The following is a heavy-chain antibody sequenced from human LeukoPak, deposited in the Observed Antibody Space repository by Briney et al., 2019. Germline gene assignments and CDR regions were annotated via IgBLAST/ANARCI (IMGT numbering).Heavy chain of an antibody. D-gene: IGHD6-13*01. CDR2: MYNSGST. CDR3: ARGLTYSSSWYRGYNWFDP. Sequence: SETLSLTCIVSGGSISSYNWNWFRQPPGKGLEWIGYMYNSGSTNYNPSLKSRVTISVDTSKNQFSLKLSSVTAADTAVYYCARGLTYSSSWYRGYNWFDPWGQGTLVTVSS. CDR1: GGSISSYN. J-gene: IGHJ5*02. V-gene: IGHV4-59*12.